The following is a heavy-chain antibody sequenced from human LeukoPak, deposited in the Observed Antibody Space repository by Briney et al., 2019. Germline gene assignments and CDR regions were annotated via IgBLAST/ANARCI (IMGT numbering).Heavy chain of an antibody. Sequence: PSETLSLTCAVYGGSFSGYYWSWIRQPPGKGLEWIGEINHIGSTNYNPSLKNQVTLSVDTSKNQFSLKLSSVTAADTAVYYWARVHYDFWSGYPTYAFDIWGQGTMVTVSS. CDR3: ARVHYDFWSGYPTYAFDI. J-gene: IGHJ3*02. D-gene: IGHD3-3*01. CDR2: INHIGST. CDR1: GGSFSGYY. V-gene: IGHV4-34*01.